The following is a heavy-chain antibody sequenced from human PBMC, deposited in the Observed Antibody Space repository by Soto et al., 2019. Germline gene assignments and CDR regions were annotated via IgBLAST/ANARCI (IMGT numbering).Heavy chain of an antibody. D-gene: IGHD4-17*01. CDR2: IYWDDDK. V-gene: IGHV2-5*02. Sequence: QITLKESGPTLVKPTQTLTLTCTFSGFSLRNSGVGVGWIRQPPGKALEWLALIYWDDDKRYSPSLKSRLTITKDTSKNQVVLTMTNMDPVDTATYYCAHLTTGGFYFDYWGKGTQVTVSS. CDR3: AHLTTGGFYFDY. J-gene: IGHJ4*02. CDR1: GFSLRNSGVG.